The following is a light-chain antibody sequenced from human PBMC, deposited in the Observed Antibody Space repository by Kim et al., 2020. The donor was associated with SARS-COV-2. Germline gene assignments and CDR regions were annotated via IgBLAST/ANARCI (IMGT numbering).Light chain of an antibody. CDR1: SSDVGGYNF. V-gene: IGLV2-14*03. Sequence: QSALTQPASVSGSPGQSITISCTGTSSDVGGYNFVSWYQQHPGKAPKLMIYDVTKRPSGVSPRFSGSKSANTASLTISGLQTEDEADYYCSSYTSSNTLVFGGGTQLTVL. CDR3: SSYTSSNTLV. J-gene: IGLJ2*01. CDR2: DVT.